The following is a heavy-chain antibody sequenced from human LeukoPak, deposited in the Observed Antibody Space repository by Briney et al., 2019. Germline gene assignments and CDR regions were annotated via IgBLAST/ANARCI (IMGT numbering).Heavy chain of an antibody. CDR2: IIPIFGTA. Sequence: SVKVSCKASGGTFSSYAISWVRQAPGQGLEWMGGIIPIFGTANYAQKFQGRVTITRDTSASTAYMELSSLRSEDTAVYYCARGEAVLTGYRYYYYYGMDVWGQGTTVTVSS. CDR3: ARGEAVLTGYRYYYYYGMDV. CDR1: GGTFSSYA. D-gene: IGHD3-9*01. V-gene: IGHV1-69*05. J-gene: IGHJ6*02.